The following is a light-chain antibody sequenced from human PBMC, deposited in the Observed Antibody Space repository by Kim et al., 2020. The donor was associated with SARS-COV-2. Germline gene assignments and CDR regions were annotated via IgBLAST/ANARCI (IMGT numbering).Light chain of an antibody. Sequence: APGETASITCAGSNGASYTVQWYQQTAGQAPILVMYYDTDRPSGIPERFSGSNSGNMATLTIKRVEAGDEADYYCQVYDTSSDHVVFGGGTKVTV. CDR2: YDT. V-gene: IGLV3-21*01. CDR1: NGASYT. J-gene: IGLJ3*02. CDR3: QVYDTSSDHVV.